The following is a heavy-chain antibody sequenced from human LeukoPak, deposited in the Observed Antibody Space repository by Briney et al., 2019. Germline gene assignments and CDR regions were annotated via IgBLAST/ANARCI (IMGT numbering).Heavy chain of an antibody. J-gene: IGHJ6*03. CDR1: GFTFSSYN. CDR3: ARDDIVVVVAATLNYYYYYMDV. CDR2: ITSSSSYI. Sequence: GGSLRLSCAASGFTFSSYNMNWVRQAPGKGLEWVSSITSSSSYIYYADSVKGRFTISRDNAKNSLYLQMNSLRAEDTAVYYCARDDIVVVVAATLNYYYYYMDVWGKGTTVTISS. D-gene: IGHD2-15*01. V-gene: IGHV3-21*01.